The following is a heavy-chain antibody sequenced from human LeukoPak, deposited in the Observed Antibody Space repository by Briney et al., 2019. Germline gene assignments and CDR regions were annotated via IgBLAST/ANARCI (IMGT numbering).Heavy chain of an antibody. CDR3: ARAFRLVDIVATIAY. D-gene: IGHD5-12*01. CDR2: ISYDGSNK. Sequence: GGSLRLSCTASGFTFGDYAMSWFRQAPGKGLEWVAVISYDGSNKYYADSVKGRFTISRDNSKNTLYLQMNSLRAEDTAVYYCARAFRLVDIVATIAYWGQGTLVTVSS. V-gene: IGHV3-30-3*01. CDR1: GFTFGDYA. J-gene: IGHJ4*02.